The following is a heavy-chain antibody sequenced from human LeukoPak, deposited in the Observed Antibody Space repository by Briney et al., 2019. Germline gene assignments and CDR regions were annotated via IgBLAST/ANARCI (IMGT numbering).Heavy chain of an antibody. Sequence: SETLSLTCTVSGGSISSYYWSWIRQPPGKGLEWIGYINYSGSTNYNPSLKSRVTISVDTSKNQFSLKLSSVTAADTAVYYCARPRKDSSGWYNFDYWGQGTLVTVSS. D-gene: IGHD6-19*01. J-gene: IGHJ4*02. CDR2: INYSGST. CDR3: ARPRKDSSGWYNFDY. CDR1: GGSISSYY. V-gene: IGHV4-59*12.